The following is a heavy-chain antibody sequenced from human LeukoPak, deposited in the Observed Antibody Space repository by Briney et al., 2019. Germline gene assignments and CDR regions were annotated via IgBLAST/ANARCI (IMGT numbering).Heavy chain of an antibody. CDR2: IDPSDSYT. D-gene: IGHD3-10*01. CDR1: GYRFTNNW. CDR3: ASQYYYGSGSYFISPRIDY. Sequence: GESLKISCQASGYRFTNNWISWVRQMPGKGLEWMGRIDPSDSYTNYSPSFQGHVTISADKSISTAYLQWSSLKASDTAMYYCASQYYYGSGSYFISPRIDYWGQGTLVTVSS. J-gene: IGHJ4*02. V-gene: IGHV5-10-1*01.